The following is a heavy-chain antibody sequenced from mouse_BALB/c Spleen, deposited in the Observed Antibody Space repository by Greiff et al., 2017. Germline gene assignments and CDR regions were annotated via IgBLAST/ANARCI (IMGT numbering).Heavy chain of an antibody. CDR1: GYAFSSYW. J-gene: IGHJ4*01. Sequence: QVQLQQSGAELVRPGSSVKISCKASGYAFSSYWMNWVKQRPGQGLEWIGQIYPGDGDTNYNGKFKGKATLTADKSSSTAYMQLSSLTSEDSAVYFCARQKYGNLYYYAMDYWGQGTSVTVSS. D-gene: IGHD2-10*02. CDR3: ARQKYGNLYYYAMDY. V-gene: IGHV1-80*01. CDR2: IYPGDGDT.